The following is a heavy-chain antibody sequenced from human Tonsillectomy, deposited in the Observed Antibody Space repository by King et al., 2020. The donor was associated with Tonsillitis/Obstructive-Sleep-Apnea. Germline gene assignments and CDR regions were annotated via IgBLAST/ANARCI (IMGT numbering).Heavy chain of an antibody. CDR2: IIPILGTA. Sequence: QLVQSGAEVKKPGSSVKVSCKASGGTFSSYAISWVRQAPGQGLEWMGGIIPILGTANYALKFQGRVTITADESTSTAYMELSSLRSEDTAVYYCARDRKTGTTQWYYYYGMDVWGQGTTVTVSS. CDR1: GGTFSSYA. CDR3: ARDRKTGTTQWYYYYGMDV. D-gene: IGHD1-1*01. J-gene: IGHJ6*02. V-gene: IGHV1-69*12.